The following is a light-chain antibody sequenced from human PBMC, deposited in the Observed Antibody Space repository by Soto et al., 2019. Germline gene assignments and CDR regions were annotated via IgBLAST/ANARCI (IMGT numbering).Light chain of an antibody. CDR1: QNINTY. V-gene: IGKV1-39*01. J-gene: IGKJ4*01. CDR2: AAS. CDR3: HQSYTPPFT. Sequence: DIQMTQSPSSLSASVGDRVTITCRASQNINTYLNWYQQKPGKAPKLLISAASSLQSGVPSRFSGSGSGTDFTLTINSLQPEDFATYYCHQSYTPPFTFGGGFMVEIK.